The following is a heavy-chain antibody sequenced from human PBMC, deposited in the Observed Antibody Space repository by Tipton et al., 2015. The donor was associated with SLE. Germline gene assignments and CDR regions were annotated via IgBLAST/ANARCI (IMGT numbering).Heavy chain of an antibody. D-gene: IGHD3-16*02. CDR3: ARSAGFIPVDY. CDR2: IKEDGSGT. CDR1: GFPFATHW. J-gene: IGHJ4*02. Sequence: SLRLSCAASGFPFATHWMSWVRQAPGKGLEWVADIKEDGSGTFYVDSVKGRFTISRDNAKNSLYLQMNGLRADDTAFYYCARSAGFIPVDYWGQGTLVTVSS. V-gene: IGHV3-7*03.